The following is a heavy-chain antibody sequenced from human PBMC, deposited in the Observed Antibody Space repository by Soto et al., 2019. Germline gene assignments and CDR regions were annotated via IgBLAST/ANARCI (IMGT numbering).Heavy chain of an antibody. CDR1: GFTFSSYA. CDR3: AKGPNYDILTGSLGY. V-gene: IGHV3-23*01. J-gene: IGHJ4*02. Sequence: PGGSLRLSCAASGFTFSSYAMSWVRQAPGKGLEWVSAISGSGGSTYYADSVKGRFTISRDNSKNTLYLQMNSLRAEDTAVYYCAKGPNYDILTGSLGYWGQGTLVTVSS. CDR2: ISGSGGST. D-gene: IGHD3-9*01.